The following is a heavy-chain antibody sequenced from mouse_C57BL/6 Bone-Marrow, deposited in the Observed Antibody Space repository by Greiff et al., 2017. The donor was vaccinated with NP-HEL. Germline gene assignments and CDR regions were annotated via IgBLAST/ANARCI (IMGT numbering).Heavy chain of an antibody. CDR1: GYSITSGYY. Sequence: EVQLQESGSGLVKPSQSLSLTCSVTGYSITSGYYWNWIRQFPGNKLEWMGYISYDGSNNYNPSLKNRISITRDTSKNQFFLKLNSVTTEDTATYYCARGDVYAMDYWGQGTSVTVSS. V-gene: IGHV3-6*01. CDR3: ARGDVYAMDY. J-gene: IGHJ4*01. CDR2: ISYDGSN.